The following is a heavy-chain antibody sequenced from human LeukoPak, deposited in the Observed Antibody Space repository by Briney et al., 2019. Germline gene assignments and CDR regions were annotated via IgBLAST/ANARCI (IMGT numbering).Heavy chain of an antibody. D-gene: IGHD1-26*01. V-gene: IGHV3-21*01. CDR3: ARNLLGWELHYFDY. CDR1: GFTFSNYN. CDR2: ISSSSSYI. J-gene: IGHJ4*02. Sequence: PGGSLRLSCAASGFTFSNYNLNWVRQTPGKGLEWVSSISSSSSYIYYADSVKGRFTISRDNAKNSLYLQMDSLRAEDTAVYYCARNLLGWELHYFDYWGQGTLVTVFS.